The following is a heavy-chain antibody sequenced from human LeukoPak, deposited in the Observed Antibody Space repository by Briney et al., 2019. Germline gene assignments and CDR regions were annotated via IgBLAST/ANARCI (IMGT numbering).Heavy chain of an antibody. J-gene: IGHJ1*01. CDR1: GYTFTGYA. D-gene: IGHD3-10*01. CDR3: ARAPSGSYDKQGYFQH. CDR2: INAGNGNT. V-gene: IGHV1-3*01. Sequence: ASVKVSCKASGYTFTGYAMHWVRQAPGQRLEWMGWINAGNGNTKYSQKFQGRVTITRDTSASTAYMELSSLRSEDTAVYYCARAPSGSYDKQGYFQHWGQGTLVTVSS.